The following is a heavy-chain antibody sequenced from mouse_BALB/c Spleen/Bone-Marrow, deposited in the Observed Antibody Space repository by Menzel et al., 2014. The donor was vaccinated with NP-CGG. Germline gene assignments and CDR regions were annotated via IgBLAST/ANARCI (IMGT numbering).Heavy chain of an antibody. Sequence: VHLQQSGAELVKPGASVKLSCKASGYTFTSYWMHWVKLRPGQGFEWVGETNPSNGGTNYNEKFKRKATLTVDKSSSTAYMQLSSLTSEDAAVYYCTYMGYYGSSYAMDYWGQGTSVTVSS. D-gene: IGHD1-1*01. J-gene: IGHJ4*01. CDR1: GYTFTSYW. CDR2: TNPSNGGT. CDR3: TYMGYYGSSYAMDY. V-gene: IGHV1S16*01.